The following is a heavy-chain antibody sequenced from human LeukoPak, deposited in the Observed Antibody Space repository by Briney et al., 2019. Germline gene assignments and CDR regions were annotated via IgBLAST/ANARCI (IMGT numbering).Heavy chain of an antibody. CDR2: IIPIFGTA. CDR3: ASYLTTGTYYFDY. V-gene: IGHV1-69*01. D-gene: IGHD4-11*01. J-gene: IGHJ4*02. Sequence: PVKVSCKASGGTFSSYAISWVRQAPGQGLEWMGGIIPIFGTANYAQKFQGRVTITADESTSTAYMELSSLRSEDTAVYYCASYLTTGTYYFDYWGQGTLVTVSS. CDR1: GGTFSSYA.